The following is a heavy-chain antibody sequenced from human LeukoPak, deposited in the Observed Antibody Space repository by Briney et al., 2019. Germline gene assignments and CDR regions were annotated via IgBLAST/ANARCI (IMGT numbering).Heavy chain of an antibody. CDR2: IDWDDDK. J-gene: IGHJ3*02. D-gene: IGHD6-19*01. V-gene: IGHV2-70*12. CDR1: GFSLSTSGMC. Sequence: ESGPALVKPTRTLTLTCTFSGFSLSTSGMCVSWIRQPPGKALEWLARIDWDDDKYYSTSLKTRLTISKDTSKNQVVLTMTNMDPVDTATYYCAHRLAQYSRGDAFDIWGQGTMVTVSS. CDR3: AHRLAQYSRGDAFDI.